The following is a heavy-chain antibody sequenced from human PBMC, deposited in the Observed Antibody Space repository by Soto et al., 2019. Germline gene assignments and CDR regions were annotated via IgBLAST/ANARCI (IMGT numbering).Heavy chain of an antibody. CDR3: ARISADGYTYGQFDY. D-gene: IGHD5-18*01. CDR2: INPNSGGT. Sequence: ASVKVSCKASGYTFTGYYMHWVRQAPGQGLEWMGWINPNSGGTNYAQNFQGRVTMTRDTSISTAYMELSRLRSDDTAVYYCARISADGYTYGQFDYWGQGTLVTVSS. V-gene: IGHV1-2*02. CDR1: GYTFTGYY. J-gene: IGHJ4*02.